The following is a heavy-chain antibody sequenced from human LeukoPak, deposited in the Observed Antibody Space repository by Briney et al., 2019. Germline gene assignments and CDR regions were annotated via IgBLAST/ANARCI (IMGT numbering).Heavy chain of an antibody. CDR3: ARDRIQLQFDY. V-gene: IGHV3-21*01. Sequence: PGGPLRLSCAPSGFPLSSYSMICVRQAPGEALEWVSSISSSSSYIYYADSVKGRFTISRDNAKNSLYLQMNSLRAEDTAVYYCARDRIQLQFDYWGQGTLVTVSS. CDR1: GFPLSSYS. D-gene: IGHD5-18*01. J-gene: IGHJ4*02. CDR2: ISSSSSYI.